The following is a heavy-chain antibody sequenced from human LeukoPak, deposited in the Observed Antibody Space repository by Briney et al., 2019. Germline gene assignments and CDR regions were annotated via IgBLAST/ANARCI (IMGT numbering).Heavy chain of an antibody. CDR1: GFTFSDYY. V-gene: IGHV3-11*04. CDR3: ARDSRLDTPGRDY. Sequence: PGGSLRLSCAASGFTFSDYYMNWICQAPGKGLEWVSYISSGGTTVYYADSVKGRFTISRDNAKNSLYLQMNSLRAEDTAVYYCARDSRLDTPGRDYWGQGTLVTVSS. J-gene: IGHJ4*02. CDR2: ISSGGTTV.